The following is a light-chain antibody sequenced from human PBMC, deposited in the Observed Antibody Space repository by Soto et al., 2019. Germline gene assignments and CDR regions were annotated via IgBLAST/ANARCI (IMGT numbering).Light chain of an antibody. V-gene: IGKV3-15*01. Sequence: EIVMTQSPATLSVSPGERATLSCRASQTVGSNLAWYQQKPGQPPRLLIYGASTRATGIPARFSGSGSGTEFTLTISSLQSEDFAVYYCQQYNNSSLTFGGGTKVDIK. CDR3: QQYNNSSLT. CDR1: QTVGSN. CDR2: GAS. J-gene: IGKJ4*01.